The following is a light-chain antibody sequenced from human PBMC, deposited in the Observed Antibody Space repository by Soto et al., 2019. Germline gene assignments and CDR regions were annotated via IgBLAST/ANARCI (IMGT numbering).Light chain of an antibody. CDR3: QQYNTYSWT. CDR2: GAS. CDR1: QSVSSSY. J-gene: IGKJ1*01. V-gene: IGKV3-20*01. Sequence: EIVLTQSPGTLSLSPGERATLSCRASQSVSSSYLAWCQQKPGQAPRLLIYGASSRATGIPDRFSGSGSGTEFALTISSLQPDDFATYYCQQYNTYSWTFGPGTKVDIK.